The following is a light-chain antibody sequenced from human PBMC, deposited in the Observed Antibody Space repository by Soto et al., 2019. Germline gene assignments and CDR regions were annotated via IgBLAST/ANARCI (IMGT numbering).Light chain of an antibody. CDR2: RNN. CDR3: HSYDSSLSGSV. Sequence: QSVLTQPPSVSGAPGRRVTISCTGSSSNIGAGYDVHWYQQLPGTAPKLLIYRNNNRPSGVPDRFSGSKSGTSASLAITGLQAEDEADYYCHSYDSSLSGSVFGGGTKLTVL. J-gene: IGLJ3*02. CDR1: SSNIGAGYD. V-gene: IGLV1-40*01.